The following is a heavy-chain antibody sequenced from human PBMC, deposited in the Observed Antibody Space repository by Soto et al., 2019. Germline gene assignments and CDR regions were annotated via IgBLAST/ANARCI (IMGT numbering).Heavy chain of an antibody. CDR3: ATGGHNDGYNFYHGMDV. V-gene: IGHV1-69*01. CDR1: GGIFTNNA. Sequence: QVQVVQSGAEVKKPGSSVKVSCKVSGGIFTNNAISWVRQAPGQGLEWLGGVIPLFDTAYYAQIFRGRLRISADAATTTAYMELSGLTSPDTAVYFCATGGHNDGYNFYHGMDVWGQGTTVTVS. CDR2: VIPLFDTA. J-gene: IGHJ6*02. D-gene: IGHD5-18*01.